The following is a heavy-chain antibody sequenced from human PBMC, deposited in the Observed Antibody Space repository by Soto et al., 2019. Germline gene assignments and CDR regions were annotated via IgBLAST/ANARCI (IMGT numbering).Heavy chain of an antibody. Sequence: SVPLSLTCSIINADISSGACYPTWVRKHPWKGLEWIGDSYYRGSTXYNPSLQXXVTISLDASKTXFSLKXSPVTAADTXVYYCARDGYCRSASCRDWGQGTPVTVX. J-gene: IGHJ4*02. CDR1: NADISSGACY. V-gene: IGHV4-31*03. CDR3: ARDGYCRSASCRD. D-gene: IGHD2-2*03. CDR2: SYYRGST.